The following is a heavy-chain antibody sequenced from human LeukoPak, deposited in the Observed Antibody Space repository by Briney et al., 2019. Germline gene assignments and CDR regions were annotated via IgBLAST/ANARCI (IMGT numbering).Heavy chain of an antibody. D-gene: IGHD6-13*01. CDR1: GFTFSTYW. J-gene: IGHJ4*02. CDR3: ARGYRYVVY. V-gene: IGHV3-7*03. Sequence: GGSLRLSCAASGFTFSTYWMSWVRQAPGKGLEWVANINQDGSGKDYVDSLKGRFTISRDNTKNSLYLQMNSLRTEDTAVYYCARGYRYVVYWGQGTLVTVSS. CDR2: INQDGSGK.